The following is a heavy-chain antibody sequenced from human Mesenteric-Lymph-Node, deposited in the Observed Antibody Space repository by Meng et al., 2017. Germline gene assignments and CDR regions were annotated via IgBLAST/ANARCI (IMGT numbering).Heavy chain of an antibody. V-gene: IGHV1-2*06. CDR3: ARNNRDY. J-gene: IGHJ4*02. CDR2: IHPKSGGT. CDR1: GYTFTSYD. Sequence: QVQLVQSGAEVKKPGASVKVSCKASGYTFTSYDINWVRQATGQGLEWLGRIHPKSGGTNYAHKFQGRFTMTRDTSISTAYMELSALTSDDTAVYYCARNNRDYWGQGTLVTVSS. D-gene: IGHD1-14*01.